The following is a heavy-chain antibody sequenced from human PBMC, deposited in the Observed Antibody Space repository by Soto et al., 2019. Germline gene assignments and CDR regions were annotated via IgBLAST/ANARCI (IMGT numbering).Heavy chain of an antibody. D-gene: IGHD6-13*01. CDR2: IYHSGST. Sequence: PSEPLSLTCAVSGGSISSSNWWSWVRQPPGKGLEWIGEIYHSGSTNYNPSLKSRVTISVDKSKTQFSLKLSSVTAADTAVYYCARAETAAAGTTEYCYGKDVWGQGTTVTVSS. CDR3: ARAETAAAGTTEYCYGKDV. CDR1: GGSISSSNW. J-gene: IGHJ6*02. V-gene: IGHV4-4*02.